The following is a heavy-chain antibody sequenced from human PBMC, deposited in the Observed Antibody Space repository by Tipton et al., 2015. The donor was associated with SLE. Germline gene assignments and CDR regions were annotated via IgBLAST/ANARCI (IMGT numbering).Heavy chain of an antibody. D-gene: IGHD5-12*01. V-gene: IGHV4-31*03. CDR1: GGSIRSDDYY. J-gene: IGHJ4*02. Sequence: GLVKPSETLFLTCTVSGGSIRSDDYYWTWIRQHPGKGLEWIGHINYGGSTYYKPSLKSRLTISVDTSKNQFSLKLSSVTAADTAVYFCARGGVGGYDYFDYWGQGTLVTVSS. CDR3: ARGGVGGYDYFDY. CDR2: INYGGST.